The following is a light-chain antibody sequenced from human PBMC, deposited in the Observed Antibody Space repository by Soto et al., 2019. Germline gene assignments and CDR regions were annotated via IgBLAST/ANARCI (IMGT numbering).Light chain of an antibody. CDR3: QHWTDYSWT. CDR2: KTS. Sequence: DIHMTQSPSTLSASVGDRVTITCRASQSLTMWLAWYQQKPGKAPNLLIYKTSSLESGVPARFSGSGSGTAFTLTIRSLKPDDFADDDCQHWTDYSWTFGQGTKVLVK. CDR1: QSLTMW. J-gene: IGKJ1*01. V-gene: IGKV1-5*03.